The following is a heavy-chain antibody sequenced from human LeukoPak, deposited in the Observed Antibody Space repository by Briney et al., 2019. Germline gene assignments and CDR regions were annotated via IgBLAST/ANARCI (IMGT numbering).Heavy chain of an antibody. CDR2: IRYDGSNK. D-gene: IGHD6-25*01. Sequence: GGSLRLSCAVSGFIFSNYGMHWVRQAPGRGLECVAFIRYDGSNKDYADSVKGRFTISRDNSKNTLYLQMNSLRAEDTAVYYCAKDCSSGTYMPYCMDVWGKGTTVTISS. CDR1: GFIFSNYG. V-gene: IGHV3-30*02. CDR3: AKDCSSGTYMPYCMDV. J-gene: IGHJ6*03.